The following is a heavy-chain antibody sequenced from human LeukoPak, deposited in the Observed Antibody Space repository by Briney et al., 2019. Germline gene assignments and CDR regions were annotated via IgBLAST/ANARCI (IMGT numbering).Heavy chain of an antibody. D-gene: IGHD3-10*01. CDR2: IKQDGSEK. V-gene: IGHV3-7*01. Sequence: GGSLRLSCAASGFTFGSYWMTWVRQAPGKGLEWVANIKQDGSEKNYVDSVRSRFTISRDNAENSLYLQMNSLRVEDTAVYYCARVGWFGELTRHPGGDFWGQGTLVTVSS. J-gene: IGHJ4*02. CDR3: ARVGWFGELTRHPGGDF. CDR1: GFTFGSYW.